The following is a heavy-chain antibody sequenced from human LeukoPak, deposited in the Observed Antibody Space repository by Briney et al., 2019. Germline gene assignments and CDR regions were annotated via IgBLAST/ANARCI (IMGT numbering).Heavy chain of an antibody. J-gene: IGHJ5*02. CDR2: INHSGST. V-gene: IGHV4-34*01. CDR3: ARDFLAVVVPAAMGAGWFDP. Sequence: PSETLSLTCAVYGGSFSGYYWSWIRQPPGKGLEWIGEINHSGSTNYNPSLKSRVTMSVDTSKNQFSLKLSSVTAADTAVYYCARDFLAVVVPAAMGAGWFDPWGQGTLVTVSS. D-gene: IGHD2-2*01. CDR1: GGSFSGYY.